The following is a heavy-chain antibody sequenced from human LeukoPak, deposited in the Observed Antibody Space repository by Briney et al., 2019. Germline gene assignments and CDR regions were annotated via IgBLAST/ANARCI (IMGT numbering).Heavy chain of an antibody. D-gene: IGHD6-13*01. CDR3: ARRGYSSSFYRFDP. Sequence: PSETLSLTCAVYDESFSGYFWSWIRQPPGKGLEWIGEINRSGSTNYNPSLKSRVTISVDTSKNQFSLKLNSVTAADTAVYYCARRGYSSSFYRFDPWGQGTLVTVSS. V-gene: IGHV4-34*01. CDR2: INRSGST. J-gene: IGHJ5*02. CDR1: DESFSGYF.